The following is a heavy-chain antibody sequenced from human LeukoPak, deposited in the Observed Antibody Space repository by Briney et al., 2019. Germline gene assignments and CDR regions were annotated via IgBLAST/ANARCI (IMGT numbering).Heavy chain of an antibody. CDR1: GFTFNSYW. Sequence: GGSLRLSRAASGFTFNSYWMHWVRQAPGEGLVWLSRIYIDGSSTNYADSVKGRFTVSRDNANNTLYLQMNSLRVEDTAVYYCARGASARQDYWGQGILVTVSS. V-gene: IGHV3-74*01. J-gene: IGHJ4*02. CDR3: ARGASARQDY. CDR2: IYIDGSST. D-gene: IGHD2-2*01.